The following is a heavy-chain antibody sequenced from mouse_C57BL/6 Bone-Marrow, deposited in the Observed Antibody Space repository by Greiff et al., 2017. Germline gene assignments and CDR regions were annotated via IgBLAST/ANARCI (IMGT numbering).Heavy chain of an antibody. V-gene: IGHV1-82*01. CDR1: GYAFSSSW. D-gene: IGHD1-2*01. CDR3: ARSLLLPLFAY. J-gene: IGHJ3*01. Sequence: QVQLKESGPELVKPGASVKISCKASGYAFSSSWMNWVKQRPGKGLEWIGRIYPGDGDTNYNGKFKGKATLTADKSSSTAYMQLSSLTSEDSAVYFCARSLLLPLFAYWGQGTLVTVSA. CDR2: IYPGDGDT.